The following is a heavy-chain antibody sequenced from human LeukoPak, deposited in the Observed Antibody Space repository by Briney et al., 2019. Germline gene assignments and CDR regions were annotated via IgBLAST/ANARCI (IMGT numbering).Heavy chain of an antibody. CDR1: GYSISSGYY. V-gene: IGHV4-38-2*01. J-gene: IGHJ5*02. CDR3: ARGVGSSWYNRFDP. Sequence: SETLSLTCAVSGYSISSGYYWGWIRQPPGKGLEWIGSIYHSGSTYYNPSLKSRVTISVDTSKNQFSLKLSSVTAADTAVYYCARGVGSSWYNRFDPWGQGTLVTVSS. CDR2: IYHSGST. D-gene: IGHD6-13*01.